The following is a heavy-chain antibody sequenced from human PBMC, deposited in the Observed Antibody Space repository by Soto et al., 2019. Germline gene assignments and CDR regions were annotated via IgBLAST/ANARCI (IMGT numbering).Heavy chain of an antibody. Sequence: SVKVSCKASGGTFSSYAISWVRQAPGQGLEWMGGIIPIFGTANYAQKFQGRVTITADKSTSTAYMELSSLRSEDTAVYYCARDLRTYYYGSGSRGGYGMDVWGQGTTVTVS. J-gene: IGHJ6*02. CDR1: GGTFSSYA. D-gene: IGHD3-10*01. V-gene: IGHV1-69*06. CDR2: IIPIFGTA. CDR3: ARDLRTYYYGSGSRGGYGMDV.